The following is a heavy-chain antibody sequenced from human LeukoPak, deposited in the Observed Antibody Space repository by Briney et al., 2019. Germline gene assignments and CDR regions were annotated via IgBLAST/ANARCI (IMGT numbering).Heavy chain of an antibody. CDR3: ASAPRSGYFDY. CDR2: INPSGGST. D-gene: IGHD3-10*01. CDR1: GGTFSSYA. J-gene: IGHJ4*02. Sequence: ASVKVSCKASGGTFSSYAISWVRQAPGQGLEWMGIINPSGGSTSYAQKFQGRVTMTRDTSTSTVYMELSSLRSEDTAVYYCASAPRSGYFDYWGQGTLVTVSS. V-gene: IGHV1-46*01.